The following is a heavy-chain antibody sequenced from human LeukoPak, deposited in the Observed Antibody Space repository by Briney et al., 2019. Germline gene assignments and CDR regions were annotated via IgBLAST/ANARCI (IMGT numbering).Heavy chain of an antibody. CDR1: GFTFDDYG. CDR2: INWNGGST. Sequence: GGSLRLSCAASGFTFDDYGMSWVRQAPGKGLEWVSGINWNGGSTGCADSVKGRFTISRDNAKNSLYLQTNSLRAEDTALYYCARSVAASRDYWGQGTLVTVSS. CDR3: ARSVAASRDY. D-gene: IGHD2-15*01. J-gene: IGHJ4*02. V-gene: IGHV3-20*04.